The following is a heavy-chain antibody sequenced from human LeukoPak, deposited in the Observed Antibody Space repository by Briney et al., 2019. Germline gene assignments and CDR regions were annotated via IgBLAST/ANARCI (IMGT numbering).Heavy chain of an antibody. CDR3: ASRAAFCGDDCFRFDY. CDR2: IHYSGST. V-gene: IGHV4-59*01. Sequence: SETLSLTCTVSGGSISGYYWSWIRQPPGKGLEWIGYIHYSGSTRYNPSLENRVTISVDTSKNQFSLNLTSVTAADTAVYYCASRAAFCGDDCFRFDYWGQGTLSPSPQ. CDR1: GGSISGYY. D-gene: IGHD2-21*02. J-gene: IGHJ4*02.